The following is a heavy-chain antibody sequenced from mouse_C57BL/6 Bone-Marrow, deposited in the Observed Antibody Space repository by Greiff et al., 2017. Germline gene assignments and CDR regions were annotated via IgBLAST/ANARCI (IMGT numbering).Heavy chain of an antibody. V-gene: IGHV14-4*01. J-gene: IGHJ1*03. CDR3: TTGLIYYYGSSWYFDV. CDR2: IDPENGDT. Sequence: EVQLQESGAELVRPGASVKLSCTASGFNIKDDYMHWVKQRPEQGLEWIGWIDPENGDTEYASKFPGKATITADTSSNTAYLQLSSLTSEDTAVYYCTTGLIYYYGSSWYFDVWGTGTTVTVSS. D-gene: IGHD1-1*01. CDR1: GFNIKDDY.